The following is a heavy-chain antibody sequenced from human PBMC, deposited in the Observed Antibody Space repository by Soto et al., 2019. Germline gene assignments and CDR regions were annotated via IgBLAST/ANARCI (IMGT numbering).Heavy chain of an antibody. CDR3: ANGPTAYGSGRGDFDY. V-gene: IGHV3-30*18. CDR2: ISYDGGIK. CDR1: GVTFSSYG. J-gene: IGHJ4*02. Sequence: QVQLVESGGGVVQPGRSLRLSCAASGVTFSSYGMHWVRQAPGKGLEWVAVISYDGGIKYYSESAWGRFTISGDKSDHTLYLQMDSLRAEDTAVYYCANGPTAYGSGRGDFDYWGQGTGVPVSS. D-gene: IGHD3-10*01.